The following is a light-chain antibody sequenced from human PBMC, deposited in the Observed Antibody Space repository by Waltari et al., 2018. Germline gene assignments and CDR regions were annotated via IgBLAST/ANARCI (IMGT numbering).Light chain of an antibody. J-gene: IGLJ2*01. CDR1: KLGDKY. V-gene: IGLV3-1*01. CDR3: QAWDSSTAV. Sequence: SYELTQPPSVSVSPGQTASITCSGEKLGDKYACWYQQKPGQAPVLVSYQGSKRPSGIPERVSGSNSGNTATLTISGTQARDEADYYCQAWDSSTAVFGGGTKLTVL. CDR2: QGS.